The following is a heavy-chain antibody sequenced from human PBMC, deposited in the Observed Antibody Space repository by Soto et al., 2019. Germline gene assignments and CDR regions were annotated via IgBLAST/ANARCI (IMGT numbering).Heavy chain of an antibody. D-gene: IGHD4-17*01. CDR2: ISGSGGST. CDR1: GFTFDDYA. J-gene: IGHJ4*02. CDR3: AKDRPAEGYGDLGLFDY. V-gene: IGHV3-23*04. Sequence: EVQLVESGGGLVQPGRSLRLSCAASGFTFDDYAMHWVRQAPGKGLEWVSGISGSGGSTYYADSVKGRFTISRDNSKNTLYLQMNSLRAEDTAVYYCAKDRPAEGYGDLGLFDYWGQGTLVTVSS.